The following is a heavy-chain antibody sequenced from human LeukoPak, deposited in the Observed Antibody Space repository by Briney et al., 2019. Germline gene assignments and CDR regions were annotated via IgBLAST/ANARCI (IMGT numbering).Heavy chain of an antibody. J-gene: IGHJ5*02. Sequence: ASVKVSCKASGGTFSSYAISWVRQALGQGLEWMGGIIPIFGTANYAQKFQGRVTITTDESTSTAYMELSSLRSEDTAVYYCARSLTPYYDFWSGYFDDFRWFDPWGQGTLVTVSS. CDR3: ARSLTPYYDFWSGYFDDFRWFDP. V-gene: IGHV1-69*05. CDR2: IIPIFGTA. D-gene: IGHD3-3*01. CDR1: GGTFSSYA.